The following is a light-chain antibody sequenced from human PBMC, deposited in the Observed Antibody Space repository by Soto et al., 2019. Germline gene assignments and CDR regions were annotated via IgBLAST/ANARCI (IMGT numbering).Light chain of an antibody. J-gene: IGLJ1*01. CDR2: EVS. CDR3: SSYTTRTTLYV. CDR1: SSDVGGSNH. Sequence: QSALTQPASVSGSPGQSITISCTGTSSDVGGSNHVSWYQHHPGKAPKLMIYEVSNRPSGVSNRFSGSKSGDTASLTISGLQAEDEADYYCSSYTTRTTLYVFGTGTKLTVL. V-gene: IGLV2-14*01.